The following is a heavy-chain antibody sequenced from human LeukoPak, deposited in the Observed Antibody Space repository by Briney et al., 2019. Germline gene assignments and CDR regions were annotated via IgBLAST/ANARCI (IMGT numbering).Heavy chain of an antibody. CDR2: ISSSSSTI. D-gene: IGHD5-24*01. CDR1: GFTFSSYS. CDR3: AREGGHGYNSPSDY. V-gene: IGHV3-48*01. Sequence: GGSLRLSCAASGFTFSSYSMNWVRQAPGKGLEWVSYISSSSSTIYYADSVKGRFTISRDNAKNSLYLQMNSLRAEDTAVYYCAREGGHGYNSPSDYWGQGTLVTVSS. J-gene: IGHJ4*02.